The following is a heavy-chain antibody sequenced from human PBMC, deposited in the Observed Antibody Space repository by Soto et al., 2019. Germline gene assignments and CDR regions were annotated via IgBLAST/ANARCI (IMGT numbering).Heavy chain of an antibody. V-gene: IGHV4-59*01. CDR3: ARVVTGLLYFDY. CDR1: GGSISSYY. J-gene: IGHJ4*02. D-gene: IGHD1-26*01. Sequence: SETLFLTCTVSGGSISSYYWSWIRQPPGKGLEWIGYIYYSGSTNYNPSLKSRVTISVDTSKNQFSLKLSSVTAADTAVYYCARVVTGLLYFDYWGQGTLVTVSS. CDR2: IYYSGST.